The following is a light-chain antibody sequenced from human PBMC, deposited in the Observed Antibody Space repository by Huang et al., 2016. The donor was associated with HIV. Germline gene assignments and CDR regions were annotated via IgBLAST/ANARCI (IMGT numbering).Light chain of an antibody. V-gene: IGKV1-39*01. CDR3: QQSRTLPRT. CDR1: QNIVYS. Sequence: DNQLTQSPSSLSASVGDAITITCRASQNIVYSLSWLQQQPGPTPKALDYAEARLQAGVPSKCSATGFQTNFTLSISGLGPEDFATYYCQQSRTLPRTYGGGTKVDI. CDR2: AEA. J-gene: IGKJ4*01.